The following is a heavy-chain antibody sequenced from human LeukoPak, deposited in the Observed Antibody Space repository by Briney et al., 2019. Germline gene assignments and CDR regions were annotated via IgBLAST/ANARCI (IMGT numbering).Heavy chain of an antibody. CDR3: AKETYSSSWYGAWYYGMDV. V-gene: IGHV3-11*01. CDR1: GFTFSDYY. J-gene: IGHJ6*02. D-gene: IGHD6-13*01. CDR2: ISSSGSTI. Sequence: GGSLRLSCAASGFTFSDYYMSWIRQAPGKGLEWVSYISSSGSTIYYADSVKGRFTISRDNAKNSLYLQMNSLRAEDTAVYYCAKETYSSSWYGAWYYGMDVWGQGTTVTVSS.